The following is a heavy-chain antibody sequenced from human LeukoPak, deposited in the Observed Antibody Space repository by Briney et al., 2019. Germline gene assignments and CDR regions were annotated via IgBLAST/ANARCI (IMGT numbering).Heavy chain of an antibody. D-gene: IGHD2-2*01. V-gene: IGHV3-30*18. CDR3: AKALAVVVPAAITLLFDY. J-gene: IGHJ4*02. Sequence: GGSLRLSCAASGFTFTIYSMHCVRQAPGKGLEWVAVISYDGSNKYYADSVKGRFTISRDNSKNALYMQMNSLRAEDTAVYYCAKALAVVVPAAITLLFDYWGRGTLVTVSS. CDR2: ISYDGSNK. CDR1: GFTFTIYS.